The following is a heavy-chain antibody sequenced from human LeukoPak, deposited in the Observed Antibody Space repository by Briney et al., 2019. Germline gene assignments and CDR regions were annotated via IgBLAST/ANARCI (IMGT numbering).Heavy chain of an antibody. CDR3: ARIKHYYDGNAFDI. D-gene: IGHD3-22*01. CDR2: ISDSGST. Sequence: SETLSLTCVVSGGSLSTHHWSWIRQSPGRGLEWIGYISDSGSTNYNPSLKSRVTISVDTSKNQFSLKLSSVTAADTAVYYCARIKHYYDGNAFDIWGQGTMVTVSS. J-gene: IGHJ3*02. V-gene: IGHV4-59*11. CDR1: GGSLSTHH.